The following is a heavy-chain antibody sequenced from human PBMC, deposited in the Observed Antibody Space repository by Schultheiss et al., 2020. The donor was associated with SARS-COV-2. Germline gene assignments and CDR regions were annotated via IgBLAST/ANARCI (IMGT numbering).Heavy chain of an antibody. Sequence: GGSLRLSCAASGFTFSSYAMSWVRQAPGKGLEWVSAISGSGGSTYYADSMKGQFTISRDNAKNSLYLQMNSLRAEDTAVYYCARDTHYGSGLLDIWGQGTMVTVSS. CDR2: ISGSGGST. D-gene: IGHD3-10*01. CDR3: ARDTHYGSGLLDI. J-gene: IGHJ3*02. CDR1: GFTFSSYA. V-gene: IGHV3-23*01.